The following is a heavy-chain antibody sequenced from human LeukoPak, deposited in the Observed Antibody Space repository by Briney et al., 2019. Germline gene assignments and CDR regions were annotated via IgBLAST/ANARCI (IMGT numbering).Heavy chain of an antibody. Sequence: GGSLRLSXAASGFTFSSYWMSWVRQAPGKGLEWVANIKQDGSEKYYVDSVKGRFTISRDNAKNSLYLQMNSLRAEDTAVYYCARDKRGLNDFWSGYYDYFDYWGQGTLVTVSS. V-gene: IGHV3-7*01. CDR2: IKQDGSEK. D-gene: IGHD3-3*01. CDR3: ARDKRGLNDFWSGYYDYFDY. J-gene: IGHJ4*02. CDR1: GFTFSSYW.